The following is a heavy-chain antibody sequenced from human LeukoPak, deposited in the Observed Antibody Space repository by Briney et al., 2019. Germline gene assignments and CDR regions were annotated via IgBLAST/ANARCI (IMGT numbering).Heavy chain of an antibody. Sequence: ASVKVSCKVSGKILSDLSIHWLRQPPGKGLEWLGGSDPEDGERIYAQMFQGRVTMTEDTSIDTAYMELSSLRSEDTAVYYCVTGFTTMAVDYFDYWGQGTRVTVSP. D-gene: IGHD5-18*01. CDR3: VTGFTTMAVDYFDY. CDR1: GKILSDLS. V-gene: IGHV1-24*01. CDR2: SDPEDGER. J-gene: IGHJ4*02.